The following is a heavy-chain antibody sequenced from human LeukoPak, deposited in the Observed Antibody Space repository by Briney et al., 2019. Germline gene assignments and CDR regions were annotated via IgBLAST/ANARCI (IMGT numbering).Heavy chain of an antibody. D-gene: IGHD6-13*01. V-gene: IGHV1-2*02. J-gene: IGHJ4*02. Sequence: ASVKVSCKASGYTFTDYYMHWVRHAPGQGLEWMGWINPNSGGTNYAQKFQGRVTMTRDTSISTAYMELSRLRSDDTAVYYCARTWYSSSWYYFDYWGQGTLVTVSS. CDR1: GYTFTDYY. CDR2: INPNSGGT. CDR3: ARTWYSSSWYYFDY.